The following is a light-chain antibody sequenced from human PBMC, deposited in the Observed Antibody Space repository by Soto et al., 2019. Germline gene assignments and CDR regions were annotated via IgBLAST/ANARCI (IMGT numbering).Light chain of an antibody. J-gene: IGKJ4*01. CDR3: HQYDHWPLT. CDR2: DTS. V-gene: IGKV3D-15*01. CDR1: QRVSNK. Sequence: EIVLTQSPATLSVSPGVRVTLSGRASQRVSNKLAWYQQKPGQAPRLLISDTSTRATGIPARFSGSGSGTEFTLPVSSLQSEDFALYFCHQYDHWPLTFGGGTKVDMK.